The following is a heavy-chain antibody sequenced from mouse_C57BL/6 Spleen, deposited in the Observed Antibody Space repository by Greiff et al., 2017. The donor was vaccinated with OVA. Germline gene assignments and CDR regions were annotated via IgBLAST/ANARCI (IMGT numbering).Heavy chain of an antibody. CDR2: ISDGGSYT. CDR3: ARDPITTAVAGYFDY. V-gene: IGHV5-4*01. J-gene: IGHJ2*01. Sequence: DVHLVESGGGLVKPGGSLKLSCAASGFTFSSYAMSWVRQTPEKRLEWVATISDGGSYTYYPDNVKGRFTISRDNAKNNLYLQMSHLKSEDTAMYYCARDPITTAVAGYFDYWGQGTTLTVSS. CDR1: GFTFSSYA. D-gene: IGHD1-1*01.